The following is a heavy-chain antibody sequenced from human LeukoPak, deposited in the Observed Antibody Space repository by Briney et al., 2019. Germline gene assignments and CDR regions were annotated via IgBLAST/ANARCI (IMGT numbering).Heavy chain of an antibody. D-gene: IGHD3-10*01. J-gene: IGHJ4*02. CDR3: ARHVGNSGSGSYLTYFDY. V-gene: IGHV4-59*08. CDR1: GGSISSYY. CDR2: IYYSGST. Sequence: PSETLSLTCTVSGGSISSYYWSWIRQPPGKGLEWIGHIYYSGSTHYNPSLKSRVTISVDTFKNQFSLKLSSVTAADTAVYYCARHVGNSGSGSYLTYFDYWGQGTLVTVSS.